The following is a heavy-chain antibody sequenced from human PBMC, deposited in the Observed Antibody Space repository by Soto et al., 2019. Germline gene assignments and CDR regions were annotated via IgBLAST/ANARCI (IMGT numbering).Heavy chain of an antibody. J-gene: IGHJ3*02. Sequence: QVQLQESGPGLVKPSETLSLTCTVSGGSISSYYWSWIRQPPGKGLEWIGYIYYSGSTNYNPSLKSRVTISVDTSKNQFSLKLSSVTAADTAVYYCAREGRYFDWLPVWAFDIWGQGTMVTVSS. V-gene: IGHV4-59*01. D-gene: IGHD3-9*01. CDR1: GGSISSYY. CDR3: AREGRYFDWLPVWAFDI. CDR2: IYYSGST.